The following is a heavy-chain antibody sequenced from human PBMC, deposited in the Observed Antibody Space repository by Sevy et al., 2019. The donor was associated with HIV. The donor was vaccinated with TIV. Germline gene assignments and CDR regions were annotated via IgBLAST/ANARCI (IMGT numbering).Heavy chain of an antibody. D-gene: IGHD3-22*01. CDR3: ARVEAKYYYDSSGYVFDY. V-gene: IGHV4-59*01. J-gene: IGHJ4*02. Sequence: SETLSLTCTVSGGSISSYYWSWIRQPPGKGLEWIGYIYYSGSTNYNPSLKSRVTISVDTSKKQFSLKLSSVTAADTAVYYCARVEAKYYYDSSGYVFDYWGQGTLVTVSS. CDR2: IYYSGST. CDR1: GGSISSYY.